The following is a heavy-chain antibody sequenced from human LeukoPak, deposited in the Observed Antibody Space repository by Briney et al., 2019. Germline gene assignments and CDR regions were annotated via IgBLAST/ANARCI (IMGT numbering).Heavy chain of an antibody. CDR3: AKDDAVFGVVGFFRY. D-gene: IGHD3-3*01. CDR2: ISGGGGST. CDR1: GFAFSGYA. V-gene: IGHV3-23*01. Sequence: SGGSLRLSCAASGFAFSGYAMNWVRQAPGKGLEWVSAISGGGGSTYYTDSVKGRFTISRDNSKNTLYLQMNSLRAEDTAVYYCAKDDAVFGVVGFFRYWGQGTLVTVSS. J-gene: IGHJ4*02.